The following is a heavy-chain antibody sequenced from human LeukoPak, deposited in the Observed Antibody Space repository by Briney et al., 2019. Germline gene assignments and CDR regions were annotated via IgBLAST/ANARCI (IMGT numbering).Heavy chain of an antibody. J-gene: IGHJ4*02. V-gene: IGHV3-21*01. D-gene: IGHD3-22*01. Sequence: GGSLRLSCAASGFPFSSYSMNWVRQAPGKGLEWVSSISSSSSYISYADSVKGRFTISRDNAKNSLYLQMNNLRAEDTAVYYCARDAYYYDSSGYRLGFDYWGQGTLVTVSS. CDR3: ARDAYYYDSSGYRLGFDY. CDR1: GFPFSSYS. CDR2: ISSSSSYI.